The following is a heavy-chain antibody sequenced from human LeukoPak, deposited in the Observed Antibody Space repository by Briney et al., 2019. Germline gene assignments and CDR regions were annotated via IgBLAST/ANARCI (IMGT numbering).Heavy chain of an antibody. CDR3: ARLGATSSGKYYFDS. D-gene: IGHD6-25*01. CDR1: GFTIGSHF. J-gene: IGHJ4*02. CDR2: LEPSGNER. V-gene: IGHV3-7*01. Sequence: GGSLRLSCAVSGFTIGSHFMGWVRHLPGKGLQCVAILEPSGNERNYVDSVKGRFSISRDNAQNSLSLQMNNLSADDTAVYYCARLGATSSGKYYFDSWGQGTLVTVSS.